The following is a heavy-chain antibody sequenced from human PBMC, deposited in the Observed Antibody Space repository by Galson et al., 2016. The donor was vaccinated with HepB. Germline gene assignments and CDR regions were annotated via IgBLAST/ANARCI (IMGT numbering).Heavy chain of an antibody. J-gene: IGHJ6*02. Sequence: SVKVSCKASGYTFTSYYIHWVRQAPGQGLEWMGIIVPSDGSTSNPQKFQGRVTMTRDTSTSTVYMELSSLRSEDTAVYYCARDRGYYYGSGSPPYYYYGLDVWGQGTPGTVSS. V-gene: IGHV1-46*01. CDR2: IVPSDGST. D-gene: IGHD3-10*01. CDR1: GYTFTSYY. CDR3: ARDRGYYYGSGSPPYYYYGLDV.